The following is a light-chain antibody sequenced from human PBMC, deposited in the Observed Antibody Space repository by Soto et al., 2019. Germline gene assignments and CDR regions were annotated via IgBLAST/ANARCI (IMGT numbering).Light chain of an antibody. CDR1: QGISNY. CDR3: QKYNSAPHT. J-gene: IGKJ2*01. V-gene: IGKV1-27*01. CDR2: AAS. Sequence: DIQMTQSPSSLSASVGDRVTITCRASQGISNYLAWYQQKPGKVPKLLIYAASTLQSGLPSRFSGSGSGTYFTLTISILQPEDVATYYCQKYNSAPHTFGQGTKLEIK.